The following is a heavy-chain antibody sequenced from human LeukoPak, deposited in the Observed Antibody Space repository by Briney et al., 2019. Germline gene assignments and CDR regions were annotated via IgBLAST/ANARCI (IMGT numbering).Heavy chain of an antibody. CDR2: ISSSSSYI. J-gene: IGHJ6*03. Sequence: KPGGSLRLSCAASGFTFSSYSMNWVRQAPGKGLEWVSSISSSSSYIYYADSVKGRFTISRDNAKNSLYLQMNSLRAEDTAVYYCASYQYDGDDDYDYYYYYMDVWGKGTTVTVSS. CDR1: GFTFSSYS. CDR3: ASYQYDGDDDYDYYYYYMDV. D-gene: IGHD4-17*01. V-gene: IGHV3-21*01.